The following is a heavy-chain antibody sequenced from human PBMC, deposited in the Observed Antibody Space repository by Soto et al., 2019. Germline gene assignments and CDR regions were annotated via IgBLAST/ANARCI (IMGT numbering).Heavy chain of an antibody. CDR3: AKDKAGYYYSGMDV. J-gene: IGHJ6*02. CDR2: ISWNSGSI. CDR1: GFACDDYS. V-gene: IGHV3-9*01. Sequence: PXGSLRVTCASAGFACDDYSRHLVRQAPGKGLEWVSGISWNSGSIGYADSVKGRFTISRDNAKNSLYLQMNSLRAEDTALYYCAKDKAGYYYSGMDVWGQGTTVTVSS.